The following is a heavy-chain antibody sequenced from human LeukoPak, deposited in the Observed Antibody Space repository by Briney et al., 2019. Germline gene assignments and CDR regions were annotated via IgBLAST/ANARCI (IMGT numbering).Heavy chain of an antibody. J-gene: IGHJ4*02. CDR1: GGTFSGYA. V-gene: IGHV1-69*13. CDR2: IIPIFGTA. Sequence: GASVKVSCKASGGTFSGYAISWVRQAPGQGLEWMGGIIPIFGTANYAQKFQGRVTITADESTSTAYMELSSLRSEDTAVYYCASFVDPLFGYWGQGTLVTVSS. CDR3: ASFVDPLFGY. D-gene: IGHD3/OR15-3a*01.